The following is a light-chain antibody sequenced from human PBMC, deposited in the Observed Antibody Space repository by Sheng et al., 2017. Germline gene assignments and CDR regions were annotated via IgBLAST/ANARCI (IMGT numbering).Light chain of an antibody. CDR3: QQYYSLPYT. CDR2: AAS. Sequence: DILMTQSPSSLSASVGDRVTITCQASQDITNYVNWYQQKPGKAPKLLIYAASNLKTGVPSRFSGSGSGTRFSFTITSLQPEDVATYYCQQYYSLPYTFGQGTKLEIK. V-gene: IGKV1-33*01. J-gene: IGKJ2*01. CDR1: QDITNY.